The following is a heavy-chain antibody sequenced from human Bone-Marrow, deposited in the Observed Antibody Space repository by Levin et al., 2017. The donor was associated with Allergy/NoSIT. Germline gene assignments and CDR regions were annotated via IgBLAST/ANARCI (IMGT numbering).Heavy chain of an antibody. Sequence: PGESLKISCAASGFHFRQFWMHWVRQAPGKGLELVSGIDYDGTSTNYAVSVKGRFTISRDNAKEMLYLQIDSLTVEDTAVYFCTSRGYWGQGTLVTVSS. D-gene: IGHD3-10*01. CDR3: TSRGY. CDR1: GFHFRQFW. V-gene: IGHV3-74*01. J-gene: IGHJ4*02. CDR2: IDYDGTST.